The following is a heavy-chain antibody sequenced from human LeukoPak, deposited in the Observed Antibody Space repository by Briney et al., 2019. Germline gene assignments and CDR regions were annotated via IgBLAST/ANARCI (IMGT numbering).Heavy chain of an antibody. CDR3: VKEGRSGSYLDY. CDR2: ISYDGSNK. Sequence: GGSLRLSCAASGFTFSSYAMHWVRQAPGKGLEWVAVISYDGSNKYYADSVKGRFTISRDNSKNTLYLQMNSLRAEDTAVYYCVKEGRSGSYLDYWGQGTLVTVSS. J-gene: IGHJ4*02. V-gene: IGHV3-30-3*01. CDR1: GFTFSSYA. D-gene: IGHD1-26*01.